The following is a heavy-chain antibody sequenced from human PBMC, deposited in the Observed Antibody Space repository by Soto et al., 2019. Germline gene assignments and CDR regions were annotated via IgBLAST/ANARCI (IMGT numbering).Heavy chain of an antibody. D-gene: IGHD3-3*01. J-gene: IGHJ5*02. CDR1: GFTFSSYS. V-gene: IGHV3-48*02. CDR2: ISSSSSTI. Sequence: GGSLRLSCAASGFTFSSYSMNWVRQAPGKGLDWVSFISSSSSTIYYADSVKGRFTISRDNAKNSLYLQMNSLRDEDTAVYYCAREPPRAIVGVVTLNWFDPWGQGTLVTVSS. CDR3: AREPPRAIVGVVTLNWFDP.